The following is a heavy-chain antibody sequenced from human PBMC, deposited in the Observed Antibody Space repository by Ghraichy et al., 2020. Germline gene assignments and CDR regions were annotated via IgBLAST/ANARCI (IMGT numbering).Heavy chain of an antibody. CDR2: ISIHNGNT. D-gene: IGHD1-26*01. J-gene: IGHJ4*02. V-gene: IGHV1-18*01. CDR3: ARDMGDLLTFDY. Sequence: ASVKVSCKASGHTFDTYGFNWVRQAPGQGLEWMGWISIHNGNTNYAQRLQGRVTLTTDTSSNTAYMELRSLKSDDTAVYYCARDMGDLLTFDYWGQGTLVTVSS. CDR1: GHTFDTYG.